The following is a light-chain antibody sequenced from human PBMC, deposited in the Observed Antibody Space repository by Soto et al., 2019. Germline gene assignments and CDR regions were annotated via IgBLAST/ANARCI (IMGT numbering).Light chain of an antibody. V-gene: IGKV4-1*01. Sequence: DIVMTQSPDSLAVSLGERATINCRSSQSVLYSSTNKNFLAWYQQKPGQPPKLLIYWASTRESGVPDRFSGSGSGTDFTLTISSLQAEDVAVYYCHQYYINPQTFGQGTKVEIK. CDR1: QSVLYSSTNKNF. J-gene: IGKJ1*01. CDR2: WAS. CDR3: HQYYINPQT.